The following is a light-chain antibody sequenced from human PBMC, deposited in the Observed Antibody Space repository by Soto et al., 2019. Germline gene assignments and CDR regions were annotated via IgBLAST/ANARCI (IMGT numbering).Light chain of an antibody. CDR2: AAS. Sequence: AIRMTQSPSSFSASTGDRVTITCRASQGISSYLAWYQQKPGNAPKLLIYAASSLQSGVPSRFSGSGSGTDFTLTISSLQPEDFATYYCLQDYNYPLTFGGGTKVDIK. V-gene: IGKV1-8*01. J-gene: IGKJ4*01. CDR1: QGISSY. CDR3: LQDYNYPLT.